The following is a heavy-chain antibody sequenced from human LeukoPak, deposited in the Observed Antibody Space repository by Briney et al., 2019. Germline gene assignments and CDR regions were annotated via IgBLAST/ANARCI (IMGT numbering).Heavy chain of an antibody. J-gene: IGHJ4*02. Sequence: PSETLSLTCTVSGGSIRSSSYSWGWIRQPPGKGLEWIGSIYYSGTTYYNPPLRSRVTISVDTSKNQFSLKLSSVIAADTAVYYCARLYSSREYYIDYWGQGSLVTASS. CDR1: GGSIRSSSYS. CDR2: IYYSGTT. CDR3: ARLYSSREYYIDY. V-gene: IGHV4-39*01. D-gene: IGHD6-13*01.